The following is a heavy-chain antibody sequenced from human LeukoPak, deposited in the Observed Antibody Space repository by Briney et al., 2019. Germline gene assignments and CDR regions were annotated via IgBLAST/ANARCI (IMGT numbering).Heavy chain of an antibody. CDR3: ARFAVLLDCSGGSCGFGS. J-gene: IGHJ4*02. CDR1: GFTFSRYW. CDR2: ISTDGTST. D-gene: IGHD2-15*01. V-gene: IGHV3-74*01. Sequence: GGSLRLSCAASGFTFSRYWMHWVRQAPGKGLVWVSRISTDGTSTTYADSVKGRFTVSRDNAKNTLYLQMNSLRAEDTAVYFCARFAVLLDCSGGSCGFGSWGQGTLVTVSS.